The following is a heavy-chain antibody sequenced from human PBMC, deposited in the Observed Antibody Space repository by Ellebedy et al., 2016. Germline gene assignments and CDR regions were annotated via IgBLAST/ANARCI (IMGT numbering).Heavy chain of an antibody. Sequence: ASVKVSCKVSGYTLTDLSMHWVRQAPGKGLEWMGGFDPEDGETIYAQKFQGRVTMTEDTSTDTAYMELSSLRSADTAVYYCATEPAGYDSSGYYAYWGQGTLVTVSS. D-gene: IGHD3-22*01. CDR2: FDPEDGET. CDR1: GYTLTDLS. CDR3: ATEPAGYDSSGYYAY. V-gene: IGHV1-24*01. J-gene: IGHJ4*02.